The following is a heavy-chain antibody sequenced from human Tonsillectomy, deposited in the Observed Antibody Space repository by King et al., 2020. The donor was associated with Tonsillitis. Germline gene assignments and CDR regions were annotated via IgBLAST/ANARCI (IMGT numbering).Heavy chain of an antibody. D-gene: IGHD6-13*01. J-gene: IGHJ5*02. Sequence: VQLVESGAEVKKPGSSVKVSCKASGGTFSSYAISWVRQAPGQGLEWMGGIIPIFGTANYAQKFQGRVTITADESTSTAYMELSSLRSEDTAVYYCARSREGQQRAYNWFDPWGQGTLVTVSS. CDR3: ARSREGQQRAYNWFDP. CDR1: GGTFSSYA. CDR2: IIPIFGTA. V-gene: IGHV1-69*01.